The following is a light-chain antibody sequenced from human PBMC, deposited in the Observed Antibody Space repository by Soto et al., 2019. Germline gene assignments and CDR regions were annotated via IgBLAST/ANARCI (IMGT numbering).Light chain of an antibody. Sequence: DIQMTQSPSSLSASVGARVTITCRASQPINTYLNWYQQGPGKVPKLLIYAASSLQSGVPSRFSGSGSGTDFTLTISSLQPEDFATYFCQQSYRYPHTFGQGTKVDIK. CDR3: QQSYRYPHT. CDR2: AAS. J-gene: IGKJ1*01. CDR1: QPINTY. V-gene: IGKV1-39*01.